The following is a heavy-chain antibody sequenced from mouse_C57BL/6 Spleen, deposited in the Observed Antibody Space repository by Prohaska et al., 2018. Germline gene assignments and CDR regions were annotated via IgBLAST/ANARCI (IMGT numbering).Heavy chain of an antibody. CDR1: GYTFTSYW. CDR3: ARENYYGSRWFAY. V-gene: IGHV1-61*01. CDR2: IYPSDSET. Sequence: QVQLQQSGAELVRPGSSVKLSCKASGYTFTSYWMDWVKQRPGQGLEWIGNIYPSDSETHYNQKFKDKATLTVDKSSSTAYMQLSSLTSEDSAVYYCARENYYGSRWFAYWGQGTLVTVSA. D-gene: IGHD1-1*01. J-gene: IGHJ3*01.